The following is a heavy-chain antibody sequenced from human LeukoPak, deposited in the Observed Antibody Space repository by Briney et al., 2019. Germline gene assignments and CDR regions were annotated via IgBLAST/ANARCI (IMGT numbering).Heavy chain of an antibody. CDR3: ASRSAAGRQPFDY. Sequence: SETLSLTCTVSGGSISSSSYYWGWIRQPPGKGLEWIGSIYYSGSTYYNPSLKSRVTISVDTSKNQFSLKLSSVTAADTAEYYCASRSAAGRQPFDYWGQGTLVTVSS. J-gene: IGHJ4*02. D-gene: IGHD6-13*01. CDR2: IYYSGST. V-gene: IGHV4-39*01. CDR1: GGSISSSSYY.